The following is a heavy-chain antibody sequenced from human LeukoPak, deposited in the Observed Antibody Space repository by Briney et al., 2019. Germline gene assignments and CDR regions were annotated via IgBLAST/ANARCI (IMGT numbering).Heavy chain of an antibody. D-gene: IGHD1-26*01. J-gene: IGHJ5*02. CDR1: GFTVSSDY. CDR3: ARDPGWCSGSSRLDP. Sequence: GGSLRLSCAASGFTVSSDYMSWVRQAPGKGLEWVSIIYSGGSTYYADSVKGRFNISRDNSKNTLYLQMKSLRAEDTAVYYCARDPGWCSGSSRLDPWGQGTLRTVCS. V-gene: IGHV3-66*01. CDR2: IYSGGST.